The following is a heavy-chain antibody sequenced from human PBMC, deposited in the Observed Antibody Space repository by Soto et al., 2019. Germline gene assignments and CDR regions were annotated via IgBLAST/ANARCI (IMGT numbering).Heavy chain of an antibody. D-gene: IGHD3-3*01. CDR1: GESFSGYY. Sequence: SETLSLTCAVYGESFSGYYWSWIRQPPGKGLEWIGEINHSGSTNYNPSLKSRVTISVDTSKNQFSLKLSSVTAADTAVYYCARKSVLRFLEWLFSGSHFDYWGQGTLVTV. J-gene: IGHJ4*02. V-gene: IGHV4-34*01. CDR2: INHSGST. CDR3: ARKSVLRFLEWLFSGSHFDY.